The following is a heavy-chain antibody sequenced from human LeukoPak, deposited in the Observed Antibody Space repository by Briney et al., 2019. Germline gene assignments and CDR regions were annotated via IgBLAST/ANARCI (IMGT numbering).Heavy chain of an antibody. D-gene: IGHD6-19*01. Sequence: GGSLRLSCAASGFTFSSYGMHWVRQAPGKGLEWVAVIWYDGSNKYYADSVKGRFTISRDNSKNTLYLQMNSLRAEDTAVYYCAKSLSSGWASYYFGHWGQGTPVTVSS. V-gene: IGHV3-33*06. CDR3: AKSLSSGWASYYFGH. CDR2: IWYDGSNK. J-gene: IGHJ4*02. CDR1: GFTFSSYG.